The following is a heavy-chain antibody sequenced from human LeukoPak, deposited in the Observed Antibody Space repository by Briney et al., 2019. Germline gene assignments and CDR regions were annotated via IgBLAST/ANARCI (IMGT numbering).Heavy chain of an antibody. J-gene: IGHJ6*02. CDR2: IYYSGST. Sequence: PSETLSLTCTVSGGSISSYYWSWIRQPPGKGLEWIGYIYYSGSTNYNPSLKSRVTISVDTSKNQFSLKLSSVTAADTAVYYCARVVEDYYYGMDVWGQGTRVSVSS. CDR1: GGSISSYY. D-gene: IGHD2-15*01. V-gene: IGHV4-59*01. CDR3: ARVVEDYYYGMDV.